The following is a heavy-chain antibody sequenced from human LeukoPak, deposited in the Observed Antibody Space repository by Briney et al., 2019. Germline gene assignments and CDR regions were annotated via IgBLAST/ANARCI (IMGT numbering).Heavy chain of an antibody. V-gene: IGHV4-34*01. Sequence: PSETLSLTCAVYGGSFSGYYWSWIRQPPGKGLEWIGEINHSGSTNYNPSLKSRVTISVDTSKNQFSLKLSSVTAADTAVYYCARGRYGSGGYFFDYWGRGTLVTVSS. D-gene: IGHD3-10*01. J-gene: IGHJ4*02. CDR1: GGSFSGYY. CDR2: INHSGST. CDR3: ARGRYGSGGYFFDY.